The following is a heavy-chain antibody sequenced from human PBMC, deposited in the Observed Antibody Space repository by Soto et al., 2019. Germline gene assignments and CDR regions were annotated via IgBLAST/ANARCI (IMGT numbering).Heavy chain of an antibody. CDR2: IYHSGST. J-gene: IGHJ4*02. V-gene: IGHV4-59*01. D-gene: IGHD4-17*01. CDR3: AREGTYYGDYGTLGY. Sequence: QVQLQESGPGLLKPSETLSLTCTVSGGSISSYYWSWIRQPPGKGLEWIGYIYHSGSTNYNPSLKSRVTISVDTSKNQFSLKLSSVTAADTAVYYCAREGTYYGDYGTLGYWGQGTLVTVSS. CDR1: GGSISSYY.